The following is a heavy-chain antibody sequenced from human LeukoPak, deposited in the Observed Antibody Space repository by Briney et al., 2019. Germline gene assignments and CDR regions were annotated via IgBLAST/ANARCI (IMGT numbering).Heavy chain of an antibody. CDR3: ARDASVYTAMVTPRKYFDY. V-gene: IGHV3-74*01. D-gene: IGHD5-18*01. Sequence: GGSLRLSCAASGFTFSSYWMHWVRQAPGKGLVWVSRINSDGSSTSYADSVKGRFTISRDNAKNSLYLQMNSLRAEDTAVYYCARDASVYTAMVTPRKYFDYWGQGTLVTVSS. J-gene: IGHJ4*02. CDR1: GFTFSSYW. CDR2: INSDGSST.